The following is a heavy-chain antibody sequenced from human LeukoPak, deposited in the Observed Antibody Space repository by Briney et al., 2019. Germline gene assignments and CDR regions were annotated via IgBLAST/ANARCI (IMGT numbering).Heavy chain of an antibody. V-gene: IGHV4-61*02. D-gene: IGHD4-17*01. J-gene: IGHJ4*02. CDR2: IYTSGST. CDR3: ASPKYDYGDYEEDY. Sequence: SETLSLTCTVSGGSISSGSYYWSWIRQPAGKGLEWIGRIYTSGSTNYNPSLKSRVTISVDTFKNQFSLKLSSVTAADTAVYYCASPKYDYGDYEEDYWGQGTLVTVSS. CDR1: GGSISSGSYY.